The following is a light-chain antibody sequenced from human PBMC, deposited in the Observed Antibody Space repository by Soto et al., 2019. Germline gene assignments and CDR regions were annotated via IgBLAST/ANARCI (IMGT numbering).Light chain of an antibody. Sequence: EIVMTQSPATLSVSSGERATLSCRASQSVSSALAWYQKKLGQAPRLLIYGASTRATGLPGRFSGSGSGTEFTLTISSLQSEDFAVYYCQQYNSWPLTFGGGTKVEIK. CDR2: GAS. J-gene: IGKJ4*01. CDR3: QQYNSWPLT. CDR1: QSVSSA. V-gene: IGKV3-15*01.